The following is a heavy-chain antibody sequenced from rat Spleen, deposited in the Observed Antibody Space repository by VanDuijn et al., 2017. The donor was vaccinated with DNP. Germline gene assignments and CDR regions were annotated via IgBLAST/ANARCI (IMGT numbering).Heavy chain of an antibody. D-gene: IGHD1-9*01. V-gene: IGHV1-43*01. CDR3: ARGRGTYYRYNYGHWYLDF. Sequence: QVQLQQSGAELAKPGSSVKISCKASGYTFTTYYISWIKQTTGQDREYIGYINTGSGGTNYDEKFKGKATLTVDKSSSTAFMQLSSLTPDDSAVYYCARGRGTYYRYNYGHWYLDFWGPGTMVTVSS. J-gene: IGHJ1*01. CDR2: INTGSGGT. CDR1: GYTFTTYY.